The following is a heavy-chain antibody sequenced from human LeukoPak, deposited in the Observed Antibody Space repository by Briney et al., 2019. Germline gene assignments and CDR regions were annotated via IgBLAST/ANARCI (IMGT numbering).Heavy chain of an antibody. CDR2: ISSTNSYI. V-gene: IGHV3-21*01. J-gene: IGHJ4*02. D-gene: IGHD4-17*01. CDR3: ARDLYGDYGFDY. CDR1: GFTFSSYT. Sequence: RGSLRLSCAASGFTFSSYTMNWVRQAPGKGLEWVSSISSTNSYIYYADSVKGRFTISRDNAKNSLYLQMNSLRAEDTAVYYCARDLYGDYGFDYWGQGTLVTVSS.